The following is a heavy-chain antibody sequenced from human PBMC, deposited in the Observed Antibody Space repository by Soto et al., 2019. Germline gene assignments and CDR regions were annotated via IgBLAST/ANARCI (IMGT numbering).Heavy chain of an antibody. J-gene: IGHJ6*03. CDR2: ISAYNGNT. D-gene: IGHD6-19*01. Sequence: ASVKVSCKASGYTFTSDGISWVRQAPGQGLEWMGWISAYNGNTNYAQKLQGRVTMTTDTSTSTAYMELRSLRSDDTAVYSCPRNGAGTGWSDYYYYMDVWGNGTTVTVSS. CDR1: GYTFTSDG. V-gene: IGHV1-18*01. CDR3: PRNGAGTGWSDYYYYMDV.